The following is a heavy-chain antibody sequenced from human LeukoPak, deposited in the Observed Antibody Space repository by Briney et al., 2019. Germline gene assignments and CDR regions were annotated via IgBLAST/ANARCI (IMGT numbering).Heavy chain of an antibody. V-gene: IGHV3-48*04. CDR3: ASGYSYGPAHY. J-gene: IGHJ4*02. D-gene: IGHD5-18*01. CDR2: ISSSSSTI. Sequence: GRSLRLYCAASGFTFSSYSMIWVRQAPVYGLEWVSYISSSSSTIYYADSVKGRFTISRDNAKNSLYLQMNSLRAEDTAVYYCASGYSYGPAHYWGQGTLVTVSS. CDR1: GFTFSSYS.